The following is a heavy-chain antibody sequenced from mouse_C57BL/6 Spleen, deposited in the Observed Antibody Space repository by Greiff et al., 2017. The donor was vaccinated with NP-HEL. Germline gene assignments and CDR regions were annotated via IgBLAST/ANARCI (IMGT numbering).Heavy chain of an antibody. CDR2: IDPSDSYT. CDR3: ARLLRFYFDY. V-gene: IGHV1-69*01. Sequence: QVQLQQSGAELVMPGASVKLSCKASGYTFTSYWMHWVKQRPGQGLEWIGEIDPSDSYTNYNQKFKGKSTLTVDKSSSTAYMQLSSLTSEDSAVYYCARLLRFYFDYWGQGTTLTVSS. J-gene: IGHJ2*01. CDR1: GYTFTSYW. D-gene: IGHD1-1*01.